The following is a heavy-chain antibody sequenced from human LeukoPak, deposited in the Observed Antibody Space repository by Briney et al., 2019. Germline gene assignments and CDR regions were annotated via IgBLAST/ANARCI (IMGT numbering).Heavy chain of an antibody. J-gene: IGHJ4*02. CDR1: GFTFSSYA. D-gene: IGHD6-19*01. CDR2: ISGSGGST. V-gene: IGHV3-23*01. Sequence: LPGGSLRLSCAASGFTFSSYAMSWVRQAPGKGLEWVSAISGSGGSTYYADSVKGRFTISGDNSKNTLYLQMNSLRAEDTAVYYCAKSLMSIVAGTINCWGQGTLVTVSS. CDR3: AKSLMSIVAGTINC.